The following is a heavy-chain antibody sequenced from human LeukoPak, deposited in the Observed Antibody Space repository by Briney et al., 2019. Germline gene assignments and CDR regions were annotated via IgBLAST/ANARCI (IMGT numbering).Heavy chain of an antibody. D-gene: IGHD2-21*02. J-gene: IGHJ4*02. V-gene: IGHV3-69-1*01. Sequence: GGSLRLSCAASGFTFNTYPMNWVRQAPGKGLEWISHIRDSGTTDYADSVKGRFTISRDNAKNSLYLQLSSLRAEDTAVYYCARDHDFAFDNWGQGTLVTVSS. CDR3: ARDHDFAFDN. CDR1: GFTFNTYP. CDR2: IRDSGTT.